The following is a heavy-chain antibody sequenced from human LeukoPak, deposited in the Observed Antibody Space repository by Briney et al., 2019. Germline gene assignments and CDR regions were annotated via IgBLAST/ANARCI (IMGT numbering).Heavy chain of an antibody. CDR2: IGGTGSDT. V-gene: IGHV3-23*01. CDR3: AKDARSYNSVWDPFDI. Sequence: GGSLRLSCAASEFTFSNYAMSWVRQTPGKRLEWVSAIGGTGSDTYYADSVKGRFTTSRDNSKNTLYLQMNGLRADDTAIYYCAKDARSYNSVWDPFDIWGQGTMVTVSS. J-gene: IGHJ3*02. D-gene: IGHD3-16*01. CDR1: EFTFSNYA.